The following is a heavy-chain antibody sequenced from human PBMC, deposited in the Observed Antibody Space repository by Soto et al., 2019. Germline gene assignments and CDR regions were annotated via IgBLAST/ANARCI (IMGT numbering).Heavy chain of an antibody. J-gene: IGHJ4*02. CDR2: ISYDGSNK. CDR3: ARDEYSGSYYLDY. Sequence: QVQLVESGGGVVQPGRSLRLSCAASGFTFSSYAMHWARQAPGKGLEWVAVISYDGSNKYYADSVKGRFTISRDNSKNTLYLQMNSLRAEDTAVYYCARDEYSGSYYLDYWGQGTLVTVSS. D-gene: IGHD1-26*01. V-gene: IGHV3-30-3*01. CDR1: GFTFSSYA.